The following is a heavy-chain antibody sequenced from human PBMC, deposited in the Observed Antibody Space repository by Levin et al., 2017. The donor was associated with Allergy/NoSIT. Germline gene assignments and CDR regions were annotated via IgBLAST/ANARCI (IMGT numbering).Heavy chain of an antibody. CDR3: ARDRYYYGSGSYYRNHNWFDP. D-gene: IGHD3-10*01. Sequence: ASVKVSCKASGYTFTGYYMHWVRQAPGQGLEWMGRINPNSGGTNYAQKFQGRVTMTRDTSISTAYMELSRLRSDDTAVYYCARDRYYYGSGSYYRNHNWFDPWGQGTLVTVSS. CDR2: INPNSGGT. CDR1: GYTFTGYY. J-gene: IGHJ5*02. V-gene: IGHV1-2*06.